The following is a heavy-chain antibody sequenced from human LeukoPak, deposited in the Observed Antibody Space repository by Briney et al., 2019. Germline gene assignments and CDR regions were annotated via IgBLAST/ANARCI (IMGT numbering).Heavy chain of an antibody. CDR2: IYSGGST. J-gene: IGHJ4*02. Sequence: GGSLRLSCAASGFTVSSNYMSWVRQAPGKGLEWVSVIYSGGSTYYAGSVKGRFTISRDNSKNTLYLQMNSLRAEDTAVYYCARSGDYSIFDYWGQGTLVTVSS. D-gene: IGHD4-17*01. CDR1: GFTVSSNY. CDR3: ARSGDYSIFDY. V-gene: IGHV3-66*01.